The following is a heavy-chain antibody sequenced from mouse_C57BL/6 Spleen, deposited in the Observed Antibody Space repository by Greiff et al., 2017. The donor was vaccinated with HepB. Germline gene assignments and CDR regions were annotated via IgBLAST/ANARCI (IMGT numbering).Heavy chain of an antibody. CDR3: ARGDGYYRRGMDY. CDR1: GFTFSDYG. CDR2: ISSGSSTI. Sequence: EVKLVESGGGLVKPGGSLKLSCAASGFTFSDYGMHWVRQAPEKGLVWVAYISSGSSTIYYADTVKGRFTISRDNAKNTLFLKRTSLRSEDTAMYYCARGDGYYRRGMDYWGQGTSVTVSS. V-gene: IGHV5-17*01. D-gene: IGHD2-3*01. J-gene: IGHJ4*01.